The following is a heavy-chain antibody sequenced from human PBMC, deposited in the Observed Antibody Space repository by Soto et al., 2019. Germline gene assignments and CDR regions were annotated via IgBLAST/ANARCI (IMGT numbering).Heavy chain of an antibody. D-gene: IGHD3-10*01. Sequence: QVQLVQSGAEVKKPGASVKVSCKASGYTFTSYGISWVRQAPGQGLEWMGWISAYNGNTNYAQKLQGRVTMTTETYTSTAYKELRSLRFDETAVYYCARARFGELLEADYWGQGTLVTVSS. CDR1: GYTFTSYG. V-gene: IGHV1-18*01. CDR3: ARARFGELLEADY. CDR2: ISAYNGNT. J-gene: IGHJ4*02.